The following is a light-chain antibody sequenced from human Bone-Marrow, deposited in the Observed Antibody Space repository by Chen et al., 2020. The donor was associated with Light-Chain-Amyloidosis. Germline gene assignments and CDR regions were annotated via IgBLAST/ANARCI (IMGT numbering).Light chain of an antibody. CDR2: EVT. CDR3: SSYTITNTLV. CDR1: SSDVGGDNH. Sequence: SALTQPASVSGSRRQSTTLSSARTSSDVGGDNHVSWYQQHPDKAPKLMIYEVTNRPSWVPDRFSGSKSDNTASLTISGLQTEDEADYFCSSYTITNTLVFGSGTRVTVL. V-gene: IGLV2-14*01. J-gene: IGLJ1*01.